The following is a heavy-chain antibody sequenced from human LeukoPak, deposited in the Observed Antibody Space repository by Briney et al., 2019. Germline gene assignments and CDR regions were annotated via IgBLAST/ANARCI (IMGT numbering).Heavy chain of an antibody. CDR2: ISADGDNT. CDR1: GFTFSSYS. D-gene: IGHD2-2*01. CDR3: ARVVGGGNFDY. Sequence: GGSLRLSCAASGFTFSSYSMNWVRQAPGKGLEYVSAISADGDNTYYADSVKDRFTISRDNSQNTLYLQMGGLRVEDMAVYYCARVVGGGNFDYWGQGTLVTVSS. V-gene: IGHV3-64*02. J-gene: IGHJ4*02.